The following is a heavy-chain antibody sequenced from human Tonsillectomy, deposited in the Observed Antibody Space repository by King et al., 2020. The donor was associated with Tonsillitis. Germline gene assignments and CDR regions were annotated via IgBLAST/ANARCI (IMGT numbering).Heavy chain of an antibody. J-gene: IGHJ1*01. V-gene: IGHV4-31*03. D-gene: IGHD2-2*01. Sequence: VQLQESGPGLVKPSQTLSLTCIVSGGSINSDSYYWSWIRQHSGKGLEWIGYISYTGSTYYSPSLKSRITMSVDTSKNQFSLNLSSVTAADTAIYYCASATCSSTTCYRPEYFQEWGQGALVTVSS. CDR3: ASATCSSTTCYRPEYFQE. CDR1: GGSINSDSYY. CDR2: ISYTGST.